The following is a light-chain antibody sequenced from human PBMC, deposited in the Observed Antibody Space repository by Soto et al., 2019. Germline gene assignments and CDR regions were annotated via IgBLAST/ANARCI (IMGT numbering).Light chain of an antibody. V-gene: IGLV2-23*02. CDR2: EVS. CDR1: SSDVGSYTL. Sequence: QAALTQPASVSGSPGQSITISCTGTSSDVGSYTLVSWYQQHPGKAPKLMIYEVSKLPSGVSNRFSGSKSGNTASLTISGLQADDEADYYCCSYAGSSTHYVFGTGTKLTVL. CDR3: CSYAGSSTHYV. J-gene: IGLJ1*01.